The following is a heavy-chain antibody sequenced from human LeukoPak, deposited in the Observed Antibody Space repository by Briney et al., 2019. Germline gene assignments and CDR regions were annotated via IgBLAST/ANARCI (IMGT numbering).Heavy chain of an antibody. V-gene: IGHV1-2*02. Sequence: ASVKVSCKASGYTFTGYYMHWVRQAPGQGLEWMGWINPNSGGTNYAQKFQGRVTMTRDTSISTAYMELSRLRSDDTAVHYCARDRRPSGSYFSDYWGQGTLVTVSS. D-gene: IGHD1-26*01. J-gene: IGHJ4*02. CDR2: INPNSGGT. CDR1: GYTFTGYY. CDR3: ARDRRPSGSYFSDY.